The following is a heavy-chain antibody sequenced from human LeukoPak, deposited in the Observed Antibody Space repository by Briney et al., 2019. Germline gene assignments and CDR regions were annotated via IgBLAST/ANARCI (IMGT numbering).Heavy chain of an antibody. Sequence: GGSLRLSCAASGFTFSSYEMNWVRQAPGKGLEWVSYISSSGNTISYADSVKGRFTISRDNAKNSLYLQMNSLRAEDTAVYYCARERWLPRTRFDYWGQGTLVTVPS. V-gene: IGHV3-48*03. CDR1: GFTFSSYE. CDR2: ISSSGNTI. J-gene: IGHJ4*02. CDR3: ARERWLPRTRFDY. D-gene: IGHD5-24*01.